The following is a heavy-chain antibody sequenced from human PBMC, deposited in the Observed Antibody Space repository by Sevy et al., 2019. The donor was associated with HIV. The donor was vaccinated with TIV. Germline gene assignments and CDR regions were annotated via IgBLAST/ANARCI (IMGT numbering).Heavy chain of an antibody. V-gene: IGHV4-34*01. Sequence: SESLSLTCAVYGGSFSGYYWSWIRQPPGKGLEWIGEINHSGSTNYNPSLKSRVTISVDTSKNQFSLKLSSVTAAATAVYYCARARELEVHPRWFDPWGQGTLVTVSS. CDR2: INHSGST. CDR3: ARARELEVHPRWFDP. CDR1: GGSFSGYY. D-gene: IGHD1-1*01. J-gene: IGHJ5*02.